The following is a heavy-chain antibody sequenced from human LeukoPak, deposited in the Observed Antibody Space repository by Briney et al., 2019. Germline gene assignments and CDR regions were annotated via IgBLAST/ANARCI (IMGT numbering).Heavy chain of an antibody. CDR3: ARAGGVKTAALDLDY. Sequence: PSETLSLTCTVSGGSISSYYWSWIRQPAGKGLEWIGRIYTSGSTNYNPSLKSRVTISVDTSKNQFSLKLSSVTAADTAVYYCARAGGVKTAALDLDYWGQGTLVTVSS. D-gene: IGHD6-25*01. J-gene: IGHJ4*02. CDR2: IYTSGST. CDR1: GGSISSYY. V-gene: IGHV4-4*07.